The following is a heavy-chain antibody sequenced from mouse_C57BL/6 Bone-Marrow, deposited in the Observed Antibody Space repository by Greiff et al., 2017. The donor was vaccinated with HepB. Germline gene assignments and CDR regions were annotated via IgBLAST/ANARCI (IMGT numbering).Heavy chain of an antibody. D-gene: IGHD1-1*01. Sequence: EVKLMESGGGLVQPGGSLKLSCAASGFTFSDYGMAWVRQAPRKGPEWVAFISNLAYSIYYADTVTGRFTISRENAKNTLYLEMSSLRSEDTAMYYCARARPYGSSYRYFDVWGRGTAVTVSS. V-gene: IGHV5-15*01. CDR2: ISNLAYSI. J-gene: IGHJ1*03. CDR1: GFTFSDYG. CDR3: ARARPYGSSYRYFDV.